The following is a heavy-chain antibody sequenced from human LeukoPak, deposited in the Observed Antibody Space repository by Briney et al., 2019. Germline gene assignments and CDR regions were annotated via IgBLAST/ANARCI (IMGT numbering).Heavy chain of an antibody. D-gene: IGHD1-26*01. CDR1: GGSISSYY. CDR2: IYYSGST. J-gene: IGHJ4*02. CDR3: ARDRGVGVDY. Sequence: SETLSLTCTVSGGSISSYYWSWIRQPPGKGLEWIGYIYYSGSTNYNPSFKSRVTISVDTSKNQFSLKLSSVTAADTAVYYCARDRGVGVDYWGQGTLVTVSS. V-gene: IGHV4-59*01.